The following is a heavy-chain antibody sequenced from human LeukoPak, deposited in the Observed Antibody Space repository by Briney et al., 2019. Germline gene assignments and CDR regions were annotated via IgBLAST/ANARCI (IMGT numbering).Heavy chain of an antibody. CDR2: VYYTGST. Sequence: PSETLSLTCTVSGYSISSGYYWGWIRQPPGKGLEWIGHVYYTGSTNYSPSLKSRVTISLERSKNQFSLKLSSLTAADTAVYYCARARWGYAFGYWGQGTLVTVSS. J-gene: IGHJ4*02. V-gene: IGHV4-38-2*02. CDR3: ARARWGYAFGY. CDR1: GYSISSGYY. D-gene: IGHD2-21*01.